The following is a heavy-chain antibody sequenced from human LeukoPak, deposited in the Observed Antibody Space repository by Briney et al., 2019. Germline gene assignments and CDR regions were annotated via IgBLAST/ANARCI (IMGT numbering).Heavy chain of an antibody. CDR2: ISAYNGNT. Sequence: VASVTVSCKASGYTFTSYGISWVRQAPGQGLEGMGWISAYNGNTNYAQKLQGRVTMTTDTSTSTAYMELRSLRSDDTAVYYCARDGEVRYFDWLSQPNWFDPWGQGTLVTVSS. CDR1: GYTFTSYG. D-gene: IGHD3-9*01. V-gene: IGHV1-18*04. CDR3: ARDGEVRYFDWLSQPNWFDP. J-gene: IGHJ5*02.